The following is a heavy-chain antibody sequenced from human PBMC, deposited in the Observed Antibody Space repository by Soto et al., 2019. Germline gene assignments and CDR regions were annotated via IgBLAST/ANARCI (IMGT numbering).Heavy chain of an antibody. J-gene: IGHJ5*02. CDR3: AKSYDILTGSDNWFDP. V-gene: IGHV3-23*01. Sequence: RGSLLVSCAASVFTFSIYAMSWVRQAPGKGLEWVSAISGSGGSTYYADSVKGRFTISRDNSKNTLYLQMNSLRAEDTAVYYCAKSYDILTGSDNWFDPWGQGTMVTVSS. CDR2: ISGSGGST. D-gene: IGHD3-9*01. CDR1: VFTFSIYA.